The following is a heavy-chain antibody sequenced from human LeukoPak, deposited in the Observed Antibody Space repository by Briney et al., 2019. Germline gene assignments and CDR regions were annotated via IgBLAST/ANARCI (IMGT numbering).Heavy chain of an antibody. CDR2: ISSAGTTK. CDR3: ARDYWFDP. V-gene: IGHV3-48*03. J-gene: IGHJ5*02. CDR1: GFTFSSYE. Sequence: GGSLRLSCAASGFTFSSYEMNWVRQAPGKGLEWISYISSAGTTKIYADSVKGRFTISRDNAKDSLYLQMNSLRAEDTAVYYCARDYWFDPWGHGTLVTVSS.